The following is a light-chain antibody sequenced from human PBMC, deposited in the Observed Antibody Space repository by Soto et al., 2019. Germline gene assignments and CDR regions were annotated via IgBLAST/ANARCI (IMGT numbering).Light chain of an antibody. Sequence: EIVLTQSPGTLSLSPGERATLSCRASQSVSSSYLAWYQQKPGQAPRLLIYGASRRATGIPARFSGSGSETDFTLTISRLEPEDFAVYYCQQYGSSLSITFGQGTRLEIK. CDR3: QQYGSSLSIT. J-gene: IGKJ5*01. CDR1: QSVSSSY. CDR2: GAS. V-gene: IGKV3-20*01.